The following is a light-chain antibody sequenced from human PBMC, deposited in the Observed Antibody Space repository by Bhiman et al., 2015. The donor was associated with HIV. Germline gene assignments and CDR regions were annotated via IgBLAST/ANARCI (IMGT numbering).Light chain of an antibody. J-gene: IGLJ1*01. CDR2: DVS. V-gene: IGLV2-14*03. Sequence: QSALTQPASVSGSPGQSITISCTGTSSDVGGYNFVSWYQQHSGKAPKLMIYDVSKRPSGISNRFSGSKSGNTASLTISGLQAEDEADYYCSSYTSSNTYVFGTGTKVTVL. CDR3: SSYTSSNTYV. CDR1: SSDVGGYNF.